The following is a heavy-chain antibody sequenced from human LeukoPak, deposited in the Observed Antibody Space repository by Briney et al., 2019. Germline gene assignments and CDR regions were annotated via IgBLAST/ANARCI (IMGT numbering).Heavy chain of an antibody. J-gene: IGHJ4*02. CDR3: ARGLTSGWFFDS. V-gene: IGHV3-21*01. CDR2: ITSSSSYI. Sequence: GGSLRLSCAASGFTFSSYSMNWVRQAPGKGLEWVSSITSSSSYIYYADSMKGRFTISRDNAKNSLYLQMNSLRAEDTAVYYCARGLTSGWFFDSWGQGTLVTVSS. D-gene: IGHD6-19*01. CDR1: GFTFSSYS.